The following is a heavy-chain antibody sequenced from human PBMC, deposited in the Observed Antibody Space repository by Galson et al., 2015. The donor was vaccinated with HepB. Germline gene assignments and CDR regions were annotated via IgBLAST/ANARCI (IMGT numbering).Heavy chain of an antibody. V-gene: IGHV3-15*01. CDR1: GFTFSNAW. CDR2: IKSKTDGGTT. J-gene: IGHJ4*02. CDR3: TAREYQLLLYTADY. D-gene: IGHD2-2*01. Sequence: SLRLSCAASGFTFSNAWMSWVRQAPGKGLEWVGRIKSKTDGGTTDYAAPVKGRFTISRDDSKNTLYLQMNSLKTEDTAVYYCTAREYQLLLYTADYWGQGTLVTVSS.